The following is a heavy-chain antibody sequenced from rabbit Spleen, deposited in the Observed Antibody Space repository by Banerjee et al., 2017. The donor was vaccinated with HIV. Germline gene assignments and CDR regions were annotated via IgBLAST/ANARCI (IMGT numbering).Heavy chain of an antibody. D-gene: IGHD6-1*01. Sequence: QEQLVESGGGLVQPGGSLKLSCKVSGFDFSSGGVSWVRQAPGKGLEWIGYIDPVFGTTYFATWAKGRFTCSKTSSTTVTLQMTSLTAADTATYFCARNGGMLNYELWGQGTLVTVS. V-gene: IGHV1S45*01. CDR1: GFDFSSGG. J-gene: IGHJ6*01. CDR2: IDPVFGTT. CDR3: ARNGGMLNYEL.